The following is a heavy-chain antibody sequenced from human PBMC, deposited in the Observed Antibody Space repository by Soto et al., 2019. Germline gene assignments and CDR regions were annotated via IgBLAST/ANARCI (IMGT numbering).Heavy chain of an antibody. CDR3: ARRDDYDSSGYYGAFDI. Sequence: SETLSLTCTVSGASISSTNYYWGWIRQPPGKGLEWIATIYDSGITYYHSSLESRVTISVDTSKNQFSLTLSSVTAADTAVYYCARRDDYDSSGYYGAFDIWGQGTMVTVSS. D-gene: IGHD3-22*01. CDR2: IYDSGIT. CDR1: GASISSTNYY. J-gene: IGHJ3*02. V-gene: IGHV4-39*01.